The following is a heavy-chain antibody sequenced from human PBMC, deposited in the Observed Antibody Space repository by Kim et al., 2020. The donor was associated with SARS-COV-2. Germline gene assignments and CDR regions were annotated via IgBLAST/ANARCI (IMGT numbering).Heavy chain of an antibody. Sequence: SETLSLTCSVSGGSIITSSDYWGWIHQPPGKGLEWIGSIYYRGSTYYNPSLKSRVTISLDTSKSQFSLKLSSVTAADTAVYYCASQTDWHFDLWGRGTLAT. D-gene: IGHD2-21*02. V-gene: IGHV4-39*01. CDR2: IYYRGST. CDR1: GGSIITSSDY. CDR3: ASQTDWHFDL. J-gene: IGHJ2*01.